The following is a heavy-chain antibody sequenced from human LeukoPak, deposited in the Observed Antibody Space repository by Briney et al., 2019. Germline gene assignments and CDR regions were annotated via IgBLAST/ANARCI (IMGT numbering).Heavy chain of an antibody. CDR2: ISTIVDRT. Sequence: GGSLRLSCAASGFTFSTYAMTWVRQAPGKGLEWVSGISTIVDRTDYADSVKCRFTISRDNSKNTMYLQMNSLRAEDTAEYYCARSAVGTSCCTAVDYWGQGTLVTVSS. D-gene: IGHD1-26*01. J-gene: IGHJ4*02. V-gene: IGHV3-23*01. CDR1: GFTFSTYA. CDR3: ARSAVGTSCCTAVDY.